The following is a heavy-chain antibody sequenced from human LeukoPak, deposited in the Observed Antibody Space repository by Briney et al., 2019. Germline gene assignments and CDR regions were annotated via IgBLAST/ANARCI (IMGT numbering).Heavy chain of an antibody. V-gene: IGHV4-39*07. J-gene: IGHJ4*02. CDR1: GGSISSSSYY. CDR3: ARVRSYDSSGYFDY. CDR2: IYYSGST. Sequence: SETLSLTCTVSGGSISSSSYYWGWIRQPPGKGLEWIGSIYYSGSTYYNPSLKSRVTISVDTSKNQFSLKLSSVTAADTAVYYCARVRSYDSSGYFDYWGQGTLVTVSS. D-gene: IGHD3-22*01.